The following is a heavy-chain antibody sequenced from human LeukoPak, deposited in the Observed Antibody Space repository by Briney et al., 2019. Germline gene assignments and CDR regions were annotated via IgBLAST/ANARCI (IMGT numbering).Heavy chain of an antibody. D-gene: IGHD3-10*01. CDR2: INHSGST. CDR1: GGSFSGYY. J-gene: IGHJ4*02. Sequence: SETLSLTCAVYGGSFSGYYWSWIRQPPGKGLEWIGEINHSGSTNYNPSLKSRVTISVETSKNQFSLKLSSVTAADTAVYYCARLANRNYYGSGSYYNYWGQGTLVTVSS. CDR3: ARLANRNYYGSGSYYNY. V-gene: IGHV4-34*01.